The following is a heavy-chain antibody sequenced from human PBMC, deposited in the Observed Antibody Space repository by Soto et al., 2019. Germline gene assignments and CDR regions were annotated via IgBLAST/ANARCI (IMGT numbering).Heavy chain of an antibody. V-gene: IGHV4-4*02. CDR1: GDSISSSNW. CDR2: TYHSGTT. J-gene: IGHJ4*02. CDR3: AREGSGSPVSV. Sequence: QVQLQESGPGLVKPSETLSLTCTVSGDSISSSNWWSWVRQPPGKGLEWIGETYHSGTTKYNPSLKSPVTISLDFSNNQFSLELKSVTAADTAVYYCAREGSGSPVSVWGQGALVIVSS. D-gene: IGHD3-10*01.